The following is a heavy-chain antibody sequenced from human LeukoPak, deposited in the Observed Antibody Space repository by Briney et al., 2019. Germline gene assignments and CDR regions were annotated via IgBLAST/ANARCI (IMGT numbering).Heavy chain of an antibody. CDR3: ARPPVVVVAASLDAFDI. D-gene: IGHD2-15*01. CDR1: GYTFTGYY. V-gene: IGHV1-2*02. Sequence: GASVKVSCKASGYTFTGYYMHWVRQAPGQGLEWMGWINPNSGGTNYAQKFQGRVTMTRDTSISTAYMELSRLRSDDTAVYYCARPPVVVVAASLDAFDIWGQGTMVTVSS. J-gene: IGHJ3*02. CDR2: INPNSGGT.